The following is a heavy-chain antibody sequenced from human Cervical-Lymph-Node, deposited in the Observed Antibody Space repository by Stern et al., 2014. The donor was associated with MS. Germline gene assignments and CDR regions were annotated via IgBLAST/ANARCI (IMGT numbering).Heavy chain of an antibody. CDR1: GDSMTSSSYY. CDR3: ARHLRRGGAIDI. CDR2: FYFPGTT. V-gene: IGHV4-39*01. Sequence: QVQLQESGPRLVKPSETLSLTCSVSGDSMTSSSYYWGWIRQSPGMGLEWIGSFYFPGTTYFNPSVESRPTISVDTAKNQFPLRLTSVTATDTATYYCARHLRRGGAIDIWGQGTRVPVSS. D-gene: IGHD3-16*02. J-gene: IGHJ3*02.